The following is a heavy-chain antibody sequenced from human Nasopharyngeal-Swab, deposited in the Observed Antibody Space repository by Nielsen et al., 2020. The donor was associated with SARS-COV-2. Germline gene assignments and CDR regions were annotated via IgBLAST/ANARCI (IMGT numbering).Heavy chain of an antibody. D-gene: IGHD3-3*01. CDR2: IDYSGST. CDR3: ARRGGVTIPFDY. CDR1: GGASSSGGYY. V-gene: IGHV4-31*03. J-gene: IGHJ4*02. Sequence: TLRLTGTVSGGASSSGGYYWSGRGQDPGKGLEWIGNIDYSGSTYYNPSLKSRVTISVDTSKNQYTLKLSFVTAADTAVYYCARRGGVTIPFDYWGQGTLVTVSS.